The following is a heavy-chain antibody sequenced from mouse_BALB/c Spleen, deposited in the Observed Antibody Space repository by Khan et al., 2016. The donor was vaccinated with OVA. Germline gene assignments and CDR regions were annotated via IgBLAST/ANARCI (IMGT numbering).Heavy chain of an antibody. CDR2: ISYSGST. D-gene: IGHD1-2*01. CDR3: ARTARIEY. J-gene: IGHJ2*01. Sequence: EVQLQESGPGLVKPSQSLSLTCTVTGYSITSGYGWNWIRQFPGNKLEWMGYISYSGSTNYNPSLKSRISITRDTSKNKLFLQLNSVTTEDTATYYCARTARIEYWGQGTTLTVSS. CDR1: GYSITSGYG. V-gene: IGHV3-2*02.